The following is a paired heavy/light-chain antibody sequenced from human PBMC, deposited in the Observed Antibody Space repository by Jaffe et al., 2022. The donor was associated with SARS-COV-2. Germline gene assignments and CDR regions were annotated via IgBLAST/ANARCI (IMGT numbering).Light chain of an antibody. CDR3: QSYDSSLIVV. CDR2: GNS. CDR1: SSNIGAGYD. Sequence: QSVLTQPPSVSGAPGQRVTISCTGSSSNIGAGYDVHWYQQLPGTAPKLLIYGNSYRPSGVPDRFSGSKSGTSASLAISGLQAEDEADYYCQSYDSSLIVVFGGGTKLTVL. V-gene: IGLV1-40*01. J-gene: IGLJ2*01.
Heavy chain of an antibody. Sequence: EVQLVESGGGLVKPGRSLRLSCTASGFTFGDYAMSWFRQAPGKGLEWVGFIRSKAYGGTTEYAASVKGRFTISRDDSESVAYLQMSSLNTDDAAVYYCTRTHYYDSNGEVYFQHWGQGTLVTVSS. V-gene: IGHV3-49*05. CDR2: IRSKAYGGTT. D-gene: IGHD3-22*01. J-gene: IGHJ1*01. CDR3: TRTHYYDSNGEVYFQH. CDR1: GFTFGDYA.